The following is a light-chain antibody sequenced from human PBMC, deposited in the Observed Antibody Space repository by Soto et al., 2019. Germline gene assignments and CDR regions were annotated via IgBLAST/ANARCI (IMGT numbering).Light chain of an antibody. V-gene: IGLV2-14*03. Sequence: QSALTQPASVSGSPGQSITISCTGTSSDVGGYNYVSWYQQHPGKVPKLMIYDVSNRPSGVSNRFSGSKSGNTASLTISGLQAEDEADYSCSSYTSSTTLKVFGGGTQLTVL. CDR3: SSYTSSTTLKV. CDR1: SSDVGGYNY. J-gene: IGLJ2*01. CDR2: DVS.